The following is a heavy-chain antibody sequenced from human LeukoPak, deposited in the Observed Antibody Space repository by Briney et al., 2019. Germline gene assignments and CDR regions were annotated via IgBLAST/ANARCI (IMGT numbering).Heavy chain of an antibody. CDR3: ARDGSSVPYNWFDP. CDR2: ISSSSSYI. J-gene: IGHJ5*02. CDR1: GFTFSSYS. D-gene: IGHD6-6*01. Sequence: GGSLRLSCAAPGFTFSSYSMNWVRQAPGKGLEWVSSISSSSSYIYYADSVKGRFTISRDNAKNSLYLQMNSLRAEDTAVYYCARDGSSVPYNWFDPWGQGTLVTVSS. V-gene: IGHV3-21*01.